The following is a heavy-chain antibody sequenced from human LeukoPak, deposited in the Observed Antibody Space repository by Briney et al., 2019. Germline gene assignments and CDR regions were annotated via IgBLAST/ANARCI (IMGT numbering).Heavy chain of an antibody. J-gene: IGHJ6*03. D-gene: IGHD1-14*01. CDR3: ASGPYTGYYYMDV. CDR1: GFTFSSYS. Sequence: GGSLRLSCAASGFTFSSYSMNWVRQAPGKGLEWVSYISSSSSTIYYADSVKGRFTISRDNAKNSLYLLMNSLRAEDTAVYYCASGPYTGYYYMDVWGKGTTVNVSS. CDR2: ISSSSSTI. V-gene: IGHV3-48*04.